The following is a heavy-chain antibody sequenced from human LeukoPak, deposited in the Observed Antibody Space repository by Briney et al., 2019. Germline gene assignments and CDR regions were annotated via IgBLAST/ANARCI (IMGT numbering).Heavy chain of an antibody. Sequence: WASVKVSCKASGYTFTSYGISWVRQAPGQGLEWMGWISAYNGNTNYAQKLQGRVTMTTDTSTSTAYMELWSLRSDDTAVYYCARENNYYDSSGYQYWGQGTLVTVSS. V-gene: IGHV1-18*01. D-gene: IGHD3-22*01. J-gene: IGHJ4*02. CDR1: GYTFTSYG. CDR2: ISAYNGNT. CDR3: ARENNYYDSSGYQY.